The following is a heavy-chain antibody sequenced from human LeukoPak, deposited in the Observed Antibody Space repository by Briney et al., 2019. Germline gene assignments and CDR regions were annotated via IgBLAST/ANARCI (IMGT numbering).Heavy chain of an antibody. CDR1: GFTFSSYS. Sequence: GGSLRLSCAASGFTFSSYSMNWVRQAPGKGLEWVSSISSGSSFIYYADSVKGRFTISRDNAKNSLYLQMNSLRAEDTAVYYCARVSAGSSDYWGQGTLVTVSS. CDR2: ISSGSSFI. D-gene: IGHD6-13*01. CDR3: ARVSAGSSDY. V-gene: IGHV3-21*01. J-gene: IGHJ4*02.